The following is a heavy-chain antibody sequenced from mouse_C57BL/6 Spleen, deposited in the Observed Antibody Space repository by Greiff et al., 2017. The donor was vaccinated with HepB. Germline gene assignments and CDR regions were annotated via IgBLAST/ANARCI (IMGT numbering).Heavy chain of an antibody. CDR3: ARGDYVY. J-gene: IGHJ2*01. Sequence: VKLQESGPELVKPGASVKISCKASGYSFTSYYIHWVKQRPGQGLEWIGWIYPGSGNTKYNEKFKGKATLTADTSSSTAYMQLSSLTSEDSAVYYCARGDYVYWGQGTTLTVSS. CDR2: IYPGSGNT. CDR1: GYSFTSYY. V-gene: IGHV1-66*01. D-gene: IGHD2-4*01.